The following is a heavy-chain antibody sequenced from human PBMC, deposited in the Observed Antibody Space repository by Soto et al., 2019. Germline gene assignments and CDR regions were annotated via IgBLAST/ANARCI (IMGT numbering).Heavy chain of an antibody. CDR1: GGSISSSNW. D-gene: IGHD3-22*01. Sequence: SETLSLTCTVSGGSISSSNWWTWVRQPPGKGLEWIAEIYHSGSTNYNPSLKSRVTISVDKSNNHFSLKLNSVTAADTAVYYCERTYYYDSSGYLYYFDYWGQGTLVTVSS. J-gene: IGHJ4*02. CDR2: IYHSGST. CDR3: ERTYYYDSSGYLYYFDY. V-gene: IGHV4-4*02.